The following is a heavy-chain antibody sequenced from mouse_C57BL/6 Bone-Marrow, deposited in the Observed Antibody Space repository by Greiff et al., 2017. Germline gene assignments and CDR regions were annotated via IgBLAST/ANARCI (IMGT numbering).Heavy chain of an antibody. J-gene: IGHJ2*01. CDR1: GYSFTDYN. D-gene: IGHD2-3*01. CDR2: INPNYGTT. CDR3: ARSIYDGYPYYFDY. V-gene: IGHV1-39*01. Sequence: VQLQQSGPELVKPGASVKISCKASGYSFTDYNMNWVKQSNGKSLEWIGVINPNYGTTSYNQKFKGKATLTVDQSSSTAYIQLNSLTSEDSAVDYCARSIYDGYPYYFDYWGQGTTLTVSS.